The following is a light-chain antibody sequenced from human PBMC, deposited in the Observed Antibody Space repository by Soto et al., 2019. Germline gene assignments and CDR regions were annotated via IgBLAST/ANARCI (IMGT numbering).Light chain of an antibody. Sequence: EIVLTQSPATLSLSPGERATLSCRASQSLTSDYLAWYPQKPGQTPRLLIHGASSRATGIPERFSGSGSGTDFTLTISRLEPEDSAVYYCQQSGRPFGQGTKVDI. V-gene: IGKV3-20*01. CDR2: GAS. CDR3: QQSGRP. J-gene: IGKJ1*01. CDR1: QSLTSDY.